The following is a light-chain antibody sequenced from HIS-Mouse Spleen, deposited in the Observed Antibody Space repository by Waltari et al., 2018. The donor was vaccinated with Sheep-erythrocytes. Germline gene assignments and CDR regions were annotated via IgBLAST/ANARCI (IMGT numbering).Light chain of an antibody. Sequence: QSALTQPASVSGSPGQSITISCTGTSSAVGGYNYVSWYQQHPGKAPKLMIYDVSNPPSGVSNRFSGSKSGNTASLTISGLQAEDEADYYCAAWDDSLNGYVFGTGTKVTVL. CDR3: AAWDDSLNGYV. V-gene: IGLV2-14*03. J-gene: IGLJ1*01. CDR1: SSAVGGYNY. CDR2: DVS.